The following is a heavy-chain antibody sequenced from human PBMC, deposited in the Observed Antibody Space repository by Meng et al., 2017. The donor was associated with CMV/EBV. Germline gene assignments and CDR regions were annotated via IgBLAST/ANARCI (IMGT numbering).Heavy chain of an antibody. V-gene: IGHV1-69*10. J-gene: IGHJ6*02. Sequence: SVKVSCKASGDTYSKYVTSWVRQAPGQGLEWMGGIIPMRATTNYAQTFQGRVTITADKSTATVYMELSSLRSEDTAVYFCVGSEEFYHFRSGWEWYYHYGLDVWGPGTTVTVSS. CDR2: IIPMRATT. D-gene: IGHD3-3*01. CDR1: GDTYSKYV. CDR3: VGSEEFYHFRSGWEWYYHYGLDV.